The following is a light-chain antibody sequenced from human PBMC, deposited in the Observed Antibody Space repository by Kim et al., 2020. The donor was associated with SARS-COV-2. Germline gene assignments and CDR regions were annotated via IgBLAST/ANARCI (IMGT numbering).Light chain of an antibody. Sequence: RATINCKSSQSVLVSSNNKDYLAWYQQKPGQPPKLLIYWASTRESGVPDRFSGSGSGTGFTLTISNLQAEDVAVYYCQQYYTTPYTFGQGTKLEI. CDR1: QSVLVSSNNKDY. CDR3: QQYYTTPYT. CDR2: WAS. J-gene: IGKJ2*01. V-gene: IGKV4-1*01.